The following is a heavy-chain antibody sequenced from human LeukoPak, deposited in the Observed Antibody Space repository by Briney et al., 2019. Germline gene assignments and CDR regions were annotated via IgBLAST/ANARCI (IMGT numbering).Heavy chain of an antibody. CDR3: ARDRGGYYDY. Sequence: PGRSLRLSCAASGFTLSNYAMHWVRQPPGKGLEWLAVITFDGTNTYYADSVKGRLTISSDTSNSALHLQMDSLRVEDTALYYCARDRGGYYDYWGQGTLVSVSA. V-gene: IGHV3-30-3*01. D-gene: IGHD2-2*03. CDR1: GFTLSNYA. CDR2: ITFDGTNT. J-gene: IGHJ4*02.